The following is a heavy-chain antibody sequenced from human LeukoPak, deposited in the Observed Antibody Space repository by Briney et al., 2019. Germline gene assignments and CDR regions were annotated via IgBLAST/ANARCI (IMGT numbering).Heavy chain of an antibody. V-gene: IGHV3-23*01. CDR3: ARDHYSDSSGFSPLDY. D-gene: IGHD3-22*01. J-gene: IGHJ4*02. CDR1: GFTFSSYA. CDR2: IGNSGTTT. Sequence: GGSQRLSCAASGFTFSSYAMSWVRQAPGKGLEWVSGIGNSGTTTDYADSVRGRFTISRDNSKNTLYLKMTSQRAEDPAVYYCARDHYSDSSGFSPLDYWGQGTLVTISS.